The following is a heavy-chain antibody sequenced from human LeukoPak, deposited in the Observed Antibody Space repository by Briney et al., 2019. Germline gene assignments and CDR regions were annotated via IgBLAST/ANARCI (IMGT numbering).Heavy chain of an antibody. CDR2: IYHTGIT. CDR3: AGLYNYYFDY. D-gene: IGHD5-24*01. Sequence: SETLSLTCTVSGASISSAGYYWSWIRQPPGKGLEWIGYIYHTGITYYNPSLKSRVTISVDTSKNQFSPKLSSVPAADTAVYYCAGLYNYYFDYWGQGALVTVSS. CDR1: GASISSAGYY. V-gene: IGHV4-30-4*01. J-gene: IGHJ4*02.